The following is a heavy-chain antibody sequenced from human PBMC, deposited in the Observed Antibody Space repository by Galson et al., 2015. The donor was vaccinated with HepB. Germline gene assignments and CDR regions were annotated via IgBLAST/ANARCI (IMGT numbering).Heavy chain of an antibody. J-gene: IGHJ4*02. CDR2: ISGSGGST. D-gene: IGHD6-19*01. CDR1: GFTFSSYA. CDR3: AKDLMLSSGRRDH. V-gene: IGHV3-23*01. Sequence: ALRLSCAASGFTFSSYAMSWVRQAPGKGLEWVSAISGSGGSTYYADSVKGRFTISRDNSKNTLYLQMKSLRAEDTAVYYCAKDLMLSSGRRDHWGQGTLVTVSS.